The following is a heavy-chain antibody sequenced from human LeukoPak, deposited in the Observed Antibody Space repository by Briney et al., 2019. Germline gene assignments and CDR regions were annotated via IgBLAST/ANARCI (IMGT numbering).Heavy chain of an antibody. CDR2: IYHSGST. Sequence: SGTLSLTCAVSGGSISSNNCWSWVRPPPGKGLEWIGEIYHSGSTNYNPSLKSRVTISVDKSKNQFSLKLSSVTAADTAVYYCARGAAATEDYYMDVWGKGTTVTVSS. J-gene: IGHJ6*03. V-gene: IGHV4-4*02. D-gene: IGHD6-13*01. CDR1: GGSISSNNC. CDR3: ARGAAATEDYYMDV.